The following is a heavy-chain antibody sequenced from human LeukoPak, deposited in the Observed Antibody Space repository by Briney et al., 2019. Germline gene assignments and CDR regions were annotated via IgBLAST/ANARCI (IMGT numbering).Heavy chain of an antibody. CDR2: IKQDGSEK. D-gene: IGHD3-22*01. CDR1: GFTFSTYW. Sequence: QTGGSLRLSCAASGFTFSTYWMSWVRQAPGKGLEWVANIKQDGSEKYYADSVKGRFTISRDNSKNTLYLQMNSLRAEDTAVYYCARDQGHYDSSGPTWYWGQGTLVTVSS. J-gene: IGHJ4*02. V-gene: IGHV3-7*01. CDR3: ARDQGHYDSSGPTWY.